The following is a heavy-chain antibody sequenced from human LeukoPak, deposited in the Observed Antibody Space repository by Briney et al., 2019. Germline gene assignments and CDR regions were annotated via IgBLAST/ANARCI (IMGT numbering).Heavy chain of an antibody. J-gene: IGHJ3*02. CDR2: IYYSGST. Sequence: EPSETPSLTCTVSGGSISSYYWSWIRQPPGKGLEWIGYIYYSGSTNYNPSLKSRVTISVDTSKNQFSLKLSSVTAADTAVYYCARDLGDGYNSGDAFDIWGQGTMVTVSS. CDR1: GGSISSYY. CDR3: ARDLGDGYNSGDAFDI. V-gene: IGHV4-59*01. D-gene: IGHD5-24*01.